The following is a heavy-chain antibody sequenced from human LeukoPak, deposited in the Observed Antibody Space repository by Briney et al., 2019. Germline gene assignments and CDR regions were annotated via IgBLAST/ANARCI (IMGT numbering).Heavy chain of an antibody. CDR3: ARDLGFGEFDY. Sequence: GGSLRLSCAASGFTFSSYSMNWVRQAPGKGLEWVSSISSSSSYIYYADSVKGRFTISRDNAKNSLYLQMNGLRAEDMAVYYCARDLGFGEFDYWGQGTLVTVSS. CDR2: ISSSSSYI. CDR1: GFTFSSYS. J-gene: IGHJ4*02. D-gene: IGHD3-10*01. V-gene: IGHV3-21*01.